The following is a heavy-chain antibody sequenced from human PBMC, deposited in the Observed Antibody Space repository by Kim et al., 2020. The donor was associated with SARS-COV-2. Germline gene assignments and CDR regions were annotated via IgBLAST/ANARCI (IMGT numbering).Heavy chain of an antibody. CDR2: ISSSSSYI. V-gene: IGHV3-21*01. J-gene: IGHJ5*02. Sequence: GGSLRLSCAASGFTFSSYSMNWVRQAPGKGLEWVSSISSSSSYIYYADSVKGRFTISRDNAKNSLYLQMNSLRAEDTAVYYCARDWDMITFGGVIVTNWFDPWGQGTLVTVSS. CDR1: GFTFSSYS. CDR3: ARDWDMITFGGVIVTNWFDP. D-gene: IGHD3-16*02.